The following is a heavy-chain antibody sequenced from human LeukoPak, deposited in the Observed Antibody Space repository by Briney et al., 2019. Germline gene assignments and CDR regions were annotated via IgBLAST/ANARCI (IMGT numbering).Heavy chain of an antibody. Sequence: GGSLRLSCAASRIIVSSNYMSWVRQAPGKGLEWVSVIYSGGSTYYADSVKGRFTLSRDNSKNTLYLQMNSLRAEDTAVYYCARDRSWFDPWGQGTLVTVSS. CDR2: IYSGGST. CDR3: ARDRSWFDP. CDR1: RIIVSSNY. J-gene: IGHJ5*02. V-gene: IGHV3-66*01.